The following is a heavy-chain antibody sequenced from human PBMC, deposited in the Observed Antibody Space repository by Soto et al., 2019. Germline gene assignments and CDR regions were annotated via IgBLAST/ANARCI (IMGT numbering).Heavy chain of an antibody. CDR2: IYYSGST. V-gene: IGHV4-59*01. Sequence: SETLSLTCTVSGGSISSYYWSWIRQPPGKGLEWIGYIYYSGSTNYNPSLKSRVTISVDTSKNQFSLKLSSVTAADTAVYYCARCYYYYGMDVWGQGTTVTVS. CDR1: GGSISSYY. CDR3: ARCYYYYGMDV. J-gene: IGHJ6*02.